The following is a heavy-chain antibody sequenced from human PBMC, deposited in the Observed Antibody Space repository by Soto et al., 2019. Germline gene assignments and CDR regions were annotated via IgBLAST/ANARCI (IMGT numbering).Heavy chain of an antibody. D-gene: IGHD2-2*01. CDR2: ISYDGSNK. CDR3: AKDKIKAAARGVFDY. V-gene: IGHV3-30*18. J-gene: IGHJ4*02. Sequence: QVQLVESGGGVVQPGRSLRLSCAASGFTFSSYGMHWVRQAPGKGLEWVAVISYDGSNKYYADSVKGRFTISRDNSKNTLYLQMNGLRAEDTAVYYCAKDKIKAAARGVFDYWGQGTLVTVSS. CDR1: GFTFSSYG.